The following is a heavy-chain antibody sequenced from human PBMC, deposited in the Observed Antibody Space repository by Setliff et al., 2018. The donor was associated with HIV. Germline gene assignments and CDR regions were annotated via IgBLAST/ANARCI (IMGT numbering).Heavy chain of an antibody. D-gene: IGHD3-9*01. CDR1: GCSFTSLW. V-gene: IGHV5-51*01. CDR3: IRQSLAAVTTTRVLDWVAGD. J-gene: IGHJ4*02. CDR2: IFPDDSDT. Sequence: GESLTISCKGSGCSFTSLWIGWVRQIPGKGLEWMGVIFPDDSDTRVSPPFQGQVTISADKSISTAYLQWSSLKASDTAMYYCIRQSLAAVTTTRVLDWVAGDWGQGTQVTVSS.